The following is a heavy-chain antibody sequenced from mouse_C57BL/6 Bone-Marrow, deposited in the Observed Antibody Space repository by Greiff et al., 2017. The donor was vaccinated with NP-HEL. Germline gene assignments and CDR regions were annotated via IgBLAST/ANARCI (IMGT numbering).Heavy chain of an antibody. CDR2: ISDGGSYT. J-gene: IGHJ3*01. CDR1: GFTFSSYA. V-gene: IGHV5-4*01. D-gene: IGHD1-1*02. Sequence: EVQVVESGGGLVKPGGSLKLSCAASGFTFSSYAMSWVRQTPEKRLEWVATISDGGSYTSYPDNVKGRFTISRDNAKNNLYLQMSHLKSEDTAMYYCARDPLTWYFTYWGQGTLVTVSA. CDR3: ARDPLTWYFTY.